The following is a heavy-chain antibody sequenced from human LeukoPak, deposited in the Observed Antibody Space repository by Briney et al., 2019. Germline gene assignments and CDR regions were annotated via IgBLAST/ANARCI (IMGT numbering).Heavy chain of an antibody. CDR2: IFYSGST. CDR3: ARDPRRWGEHYFDY. D-gene: IGHD1-26*01. Sequence: PSETLSLTCIVSGGSISSYYWNWIRQPPGKGLEWIGDIFYSGSTNYNPSLKNRVTISVDTSKNHFSLRLRSVTAADTAVYYCARDPRRWGEHYFDYWGQGTSVTVSS. CDR1: GGSISSYY. J-gene: IGHJ4*02. V-gene: IGHV4-59*01.